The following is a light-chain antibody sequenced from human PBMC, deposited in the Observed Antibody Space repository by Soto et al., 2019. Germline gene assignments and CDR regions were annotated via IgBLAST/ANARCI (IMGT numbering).Light chain of an antibody. Sequence: EIVLTQSAGTLSFFAGERATLSCRASRSVTNNYLAWHQQKTGQTPRLLIYGASSRATGIPDRFSGSGYGTDFNLTISRLETEDFAVYYCQQHGSSPITFGQGTRLEIK. CDR3: QQHGSSPIT. J-gene: IGKJ5*01. V-gene: IGKV3-20*01. CDR2: GAS. CDR1: RSVTNNY.